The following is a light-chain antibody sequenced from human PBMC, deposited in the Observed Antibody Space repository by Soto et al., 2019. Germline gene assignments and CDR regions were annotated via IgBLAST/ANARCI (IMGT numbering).Light chain of an antibody. V-gene: IGLV2-11*01. CDR3: CPFAGSYTFGV. CDR1: SSDVGDYNY. CDR2: DVS. Sequence: QSALTQPRSVSGSPGQSVTISCTGTSSDVGDYNYVSWYQQYPGKAPKLVIYDVSKRPSGVPDRFSGSKSGNTASLTISGLQAEDEADYYCCPFAGSYTFGVFGGGTKLTVL. J-gene: IGLJ3*02.